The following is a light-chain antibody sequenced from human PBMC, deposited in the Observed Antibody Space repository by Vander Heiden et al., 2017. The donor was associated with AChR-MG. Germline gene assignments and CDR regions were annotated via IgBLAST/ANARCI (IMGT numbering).Light chain of an antibody. CDR3: CSYAGSYTLV. V-gene: IGLV2-11*01. CDR2: DVS. J-gene: IGLJ3*02. Sequence: QSALTQPRSVSGSPGQSVTISCTGTSGDVGGYNYVSWYQQHPGNPPELMIYDVSKRPSGVPDRFSGSKSGNTASLTISGLQAEDEADYYCCSYAGSYTLVFGGGTKLTVL. CDR1: SGDVGGYNY.